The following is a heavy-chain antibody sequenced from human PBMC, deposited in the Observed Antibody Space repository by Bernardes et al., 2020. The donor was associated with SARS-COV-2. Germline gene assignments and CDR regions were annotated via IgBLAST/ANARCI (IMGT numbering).Heavy chain of an antibody. CDR1: GGTFNSYT. Sequence: SVKVSCKTSGGTFNSYTISWVRQAPGQGLEFMGWIIPILDVANYAQNFQGRVTITADKSTSTAYMELSSLRSEDTAIYYCARDSGTYLYDSSGYYYESWGQGTLITVSS. D-gene: IGHD3-22*01. V-gene: IGHV1-69*10. J-gene: IGHJ4*02. CDR2: IIPILDVA. CDR3: ARDSGTYLYDSSGYYYES.